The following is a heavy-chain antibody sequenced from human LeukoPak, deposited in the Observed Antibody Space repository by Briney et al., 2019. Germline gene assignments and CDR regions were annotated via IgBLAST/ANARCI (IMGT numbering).Heavy chain of an antibody. CDR1: GFTFSSYA. CDR3: TRDFHAANWFDS. CDR2: ISYDGSNK. J-gene: IGHJ5*01. Sequence: GGSLRLSCAASGFTFSSYAMHWVRQAPGKGLEWVAVISYDGSNKYYADSVKGRFTISRDNAKNTLYLQMNSLRPDDTAVYYCTRDFHAANWFDSWGQGTLVTVSS. V-gene: IGHV3-30-3*01.